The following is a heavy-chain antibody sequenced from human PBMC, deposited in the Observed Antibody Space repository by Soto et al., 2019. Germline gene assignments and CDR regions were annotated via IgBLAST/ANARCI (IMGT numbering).Heavy chain of an antibody. V-gene: IGHV1-69*13. CDR2: IIPIFGTA. Sequence: SVKVSCKASGGTFSSYAISWVRQAPGQGLEWMGGIIPIFGTANYAQKFQGRVTITADESTSTAYMELSSLRSEDTAVYYCARPLPYSSSPNGYYGMDVWGQGTTVTVSS. CDR1: GGTFSSYA. D-gene: IGHD6-6*01. J-gene: IGHJ6*02. CDR3: ARPLPYSSSPNGYYGMDV.